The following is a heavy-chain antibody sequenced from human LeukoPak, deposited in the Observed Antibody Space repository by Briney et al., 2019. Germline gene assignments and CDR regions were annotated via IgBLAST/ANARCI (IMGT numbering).Heavy chain of an antibody. CDR1: GFTFSSYD. CDR2: IGTIGNT. J-gene: IGHJ3*02. V-gene: IGHV3-13*01. Sequence: PGGSLRLSCVASGFTFSSYDMHWVRQVPGKGLEWVSAIGTIGNTYYSGSVKGRFTISREDAKNSVFLQMNSLRAGDTAVYFCARGGYYHDGGGVGAFDIWALGTVVTVSS. CDR3: ARGGYYHDGGGVGAFDI. D-gene: IGHD3-22*01.